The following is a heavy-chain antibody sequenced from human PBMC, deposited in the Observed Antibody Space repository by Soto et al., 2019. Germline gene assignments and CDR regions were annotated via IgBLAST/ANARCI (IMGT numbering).Heavy chain of an antibody. J-gene: IGHJ4*02. CDR3: ARASSSAAGLGDFDY. V-gene: IGHV3-21*01. CDR2: ISSRSSFI. Sequence: GGSLRLSCAASGFTFSSYSMNWVRQAPGKGLEWVSSISSRSSFIYYTDSVKDRFTVYRDNAQNSLYLQMDSLRAEDTAVYYCARASSSAAGLGDFDYWGQGTLVTVSS. D-gene: IGHD6-13*01. CDR1: GFTFSSYS.